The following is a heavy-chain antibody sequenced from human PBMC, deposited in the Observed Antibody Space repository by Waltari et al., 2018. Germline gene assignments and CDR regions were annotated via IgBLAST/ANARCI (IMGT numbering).Heavy chain of an antibody. V-gene: IGHV1-2*02. CDR2: INPKTGGT. J-gene: IGHJ4*02. D-gene: IGHD6-19*01. Sequence: QVQLVQSGAEVTKPGASVKVSCKASGYTFTAYYLHWVRLAPGQGLEWMGWINPKTGGTRIAQKFQGRVTVTSDASITTGYMELTSLRSDDTALYYCARVIYSSGWNPIDFWGQGTLVTVSS. CDR3: ARVIYSSGWNPIDF. CDR1: GYTFTAYY.